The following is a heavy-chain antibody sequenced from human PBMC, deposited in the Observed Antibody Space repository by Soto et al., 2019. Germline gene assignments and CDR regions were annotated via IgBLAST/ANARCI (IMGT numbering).Heavy chain of an antibody. D-gene: IGHD4-17*01. Sequence: GSLRLSCAASGFTFSSCAMSWVRQAPGKGLEWVSAISGSGGSTYYADSVKGRFTISRDNSKNTLYLQMDSLRAEDTAVYYCAKDRYGTGSDGYFDYWGQGTLVTSPQ. V-gene: IGHV3-23*01. CDR3: AKDRYGTGSDGYFDY. CDR2: ISGSGGST. CDR1: GFTFSSCA. J-gene: IGHJ4*02.